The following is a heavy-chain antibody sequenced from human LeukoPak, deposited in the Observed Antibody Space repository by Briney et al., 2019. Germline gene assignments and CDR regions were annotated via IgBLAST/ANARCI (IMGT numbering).Heavy chain of an antibody. Sequence: PGGSLRLSCAASGFTVSSNYMSWVRQAPGKGLEWVSVIYSGGSTYYADSVKGRFTISRDNSKSTLYLQMNSLRAEDTAVYYCARCSSMYYFDYWGQGTLVTVSS. V-gene: IGHV3-66*01. J-gene: IGHJ4*02. CDR3: ARCSSMYYFDY. CDR1: GFTVSSNY. D-gene: IGHD3-10*02. CDR2: IYSGGST.